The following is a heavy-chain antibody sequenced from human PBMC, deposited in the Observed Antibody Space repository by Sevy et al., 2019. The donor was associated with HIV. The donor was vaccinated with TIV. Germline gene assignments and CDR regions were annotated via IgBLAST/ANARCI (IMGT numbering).Heavy chain of an antibody. CDR1: GDSISSYY. Sequence: SETLSLTCTVSGDSISSYYWSWIRQPPGKGLEWIGYIYYGGTTNYNPSLKSRVTLSLDTSKNQFSLKVTSVTASDTAVYYCARDGGGSYGYDYWGQGTLVTLSS. D-gene: IGHD5-18*01. J-gene: IGHJ4*02. V-gene: IGHV4-59*01. CDR3: ARDGGGSYGYDY. CDR2: IYYGGTT.